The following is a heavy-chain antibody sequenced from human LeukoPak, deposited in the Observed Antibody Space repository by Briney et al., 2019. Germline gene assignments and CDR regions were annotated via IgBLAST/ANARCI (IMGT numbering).Heavy chain of an antibody. J-gene: IGHJ6*03. CDR1: GGSMRSSSYY. V-gene: IGHV4-39*07. CDR3: ARMRGDLTGHYSYYYYIDV. Sequence: SETLSLTCVVSGGSMRSSSYYWGWIRQSPGGGLGYIGSSSYFGNTFYSPSLQSRVTISVDTSKNQFSLNLTSVTAADTALYYCARMRGDLTGHYSYYYYIDVWGKGTTVTVSS. D-gene: IGHD3-9*01. CDR2: SSYFGNT.